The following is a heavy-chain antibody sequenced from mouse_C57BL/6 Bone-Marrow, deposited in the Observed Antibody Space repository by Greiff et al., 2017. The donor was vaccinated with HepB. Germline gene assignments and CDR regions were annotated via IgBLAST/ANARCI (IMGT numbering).Heavy chain of an antibody. CDR3: ARDRERIDD. CDR1: GYTFTDYY. V-gene: IGHV1-19*01. CDR2: INPYNGGT. J-gene: IGHJ2*01. Sequence: EVQLQQSGPVLVKPGASVKMSCKASGYTFTDYYMNWVKQSHGKSLEWIGVINPYNGGTSYNQKFKGKATLTVDKSSSTAYMELNSLTSEDSAVYYCARDRERIDDWGKGTTLTVSS. D-gene: IGHD3-1*01.